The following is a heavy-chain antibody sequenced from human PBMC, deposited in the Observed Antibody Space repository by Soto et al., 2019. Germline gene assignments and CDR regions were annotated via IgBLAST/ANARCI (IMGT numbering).Heavy chain of an antibody. J-gene: IGHJ6*02. Sequence: ASVKVSCKASSFIFTRYGINWVRQAPGQGLEWMGWISGYNGNTKYGQKFQDRVTLTADTSTATAFMEVRSLRGDDSAVYYCATSGGHHFGMDVWGQGTTVTVSS. CDR2: ISGYNGNT. CDR3: ATSGGHHFGMDV. CDR1: SFIFTRYG. V-gene: IGHV1-18*01. D-gene: IGHD2-8*02.